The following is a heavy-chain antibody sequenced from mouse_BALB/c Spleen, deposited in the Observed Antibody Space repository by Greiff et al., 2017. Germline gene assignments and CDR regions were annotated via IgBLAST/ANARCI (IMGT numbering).Heavy chain of an antibody. D-gene: IGHD1-1*01. CDR3: ARRGYYGSSLFAY. J-gene: IGHJ3*01. CDR2: ILPGSGST. V-gene: IGHV1-9*01. CDR1: GYTFSSYW. Sequence: VQLQQSGAELMKPGASVKISCKATGYTFSSYWIEWVKQRPGHGLEWIGEILPGSGSTNYNEKFKGKATFTADTSSNTAYMQLSSLTSEDSAVYYCARRGYYGSSLFAYWGQGTLVTVSA.